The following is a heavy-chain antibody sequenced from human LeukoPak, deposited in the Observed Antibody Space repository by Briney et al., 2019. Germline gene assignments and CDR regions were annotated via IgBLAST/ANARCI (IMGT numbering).Heavy chain of an antibody. J-gene: IGHJ4*02. Sequence: SETLSLTCTVSGGSISNYYWSWIRQPPGKGLEWIGYIYSSGSTNYYPSLRSRVTISIDTSKNQFSLKLSSVTAADTAVNYCARRRDGYNCFDYWGQGTLVTVSS. CDR1: GGSISNYY. CDR2: IYSSGST. V-gene: IGHV4-59*01. CDR3: ARRRDGYNCFDY. D-gene: IGHD5-24*01.